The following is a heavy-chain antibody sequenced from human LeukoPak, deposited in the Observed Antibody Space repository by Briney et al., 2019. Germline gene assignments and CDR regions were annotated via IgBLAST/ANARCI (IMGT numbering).Heavy chain of an antibody. D-gene: IGHD2-15*01. CDR2: IIPIFGTA. V-gene: IGHV1-69*05. Sequence: GSSVKVSCKASGGTFSSYAISWVRQAPGQGLEWMGGIIPIFGTANYAQKFQGRVTITTDESTSTAYMELSSLRSEDTAVYYCAREICSGGSCYLDAFDIWGQGAMVTVSS. CDR1: GGTFSSYA. CDR3: AREICSGGSCYLDAFDI. J-gene: IGHJ3*02.